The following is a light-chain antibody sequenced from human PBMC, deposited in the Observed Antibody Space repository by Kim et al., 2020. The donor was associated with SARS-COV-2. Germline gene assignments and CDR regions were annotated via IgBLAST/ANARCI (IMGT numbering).Light chain of an antibody. V-gene: IGLV3-1*01. Sequence: SYELTQPPSVSVSPGQTASITCSGDKLGDKYACWYQQKPGQFPVLVIYQDSKRPSGIPERFSGSNSGNTATLTISGTQAMDEADYYRTAWDSSTAVFGTG. CDR2: QDS. CDR3: TAWDSSTAV. CDR1: KLGDKY. J-gene: IGLJ1*01.